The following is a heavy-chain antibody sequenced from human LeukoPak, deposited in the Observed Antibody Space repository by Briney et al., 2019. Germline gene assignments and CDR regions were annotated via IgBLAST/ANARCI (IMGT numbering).Heavy chain of an antibody. CDR2: IYYSGST. CDR1: GGSISSYY. CDR3: ARDTKLDSSGYSLDY. V-gene: IGHV4-59*01. Sequence: SETLSLTCTVSGGSISSYYWSWIRQPPGKGLEWIGYIYYSGSTNYNPSLKSRVTISVDTSKNQFSLKLSSVTAADTAVYYCARDTKLDSSGYSLDYWGQGTLVTVSS. D-gene: IGHD3-22*01. J-gene: IGHJ4*02.